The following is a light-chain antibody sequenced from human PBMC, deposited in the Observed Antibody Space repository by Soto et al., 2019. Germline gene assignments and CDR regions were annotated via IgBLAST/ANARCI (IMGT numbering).Light chain of an antibody. V-gene: IGKV3-15*01. J-gene: IGKJ4*01. CDR2: GAS. CDR1: QSVSNN. CDR3: KHYNNCPPLA. Sequence: EIVMTQSPATLSVSPGERATLSCGASQSVSNNLAWYQQKPGQAPRLLIYGASTRATGIPARFRGSGSGTGFTLTISSLQSEDYAVYYCKHYNNCPPLAFGGGTKVEIK.